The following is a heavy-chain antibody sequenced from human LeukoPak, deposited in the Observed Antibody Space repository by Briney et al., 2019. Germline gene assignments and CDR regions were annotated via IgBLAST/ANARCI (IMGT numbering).Heavy chain of an antibody. V-gene: IGHV3-30*02. CDR2: IRYDGSNK. CDR3: AKDISVSRGIAVARILGY. CDR1: GFTFSSYG. D-gene: IGHD6-19*01. J-gene: IGHJ4*02. Sequence: GGSLRLSCAASGFTFSSYGMHWVRQAPGKGLEWVAFIRYDGSNKYYADSVKGRFTISRDNSKNTLYLQMNSLRAEETAVYYCAKDISVSRGIAVARILGYWGQGTLVTVSS.